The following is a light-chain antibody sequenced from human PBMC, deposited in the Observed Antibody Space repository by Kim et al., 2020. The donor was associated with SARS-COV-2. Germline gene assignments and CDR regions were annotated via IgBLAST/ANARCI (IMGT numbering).Light chain of an antibody. J-gene: IGLJ3*02. CDR1: SSEVGSYNL. CDR3: CAYAPSSTFVL. Sequence: QSIDISCTGPSSEVGSYNLVSWYQHHPGKVPKVVIYEVNKRPSGVSYRFSGSRSGNTASLTISGLQAEDEADYYCCAYAPSSTFVLFGGGTQLTVL. V-gene: IGLV2-23*02. CDR2: EVN.